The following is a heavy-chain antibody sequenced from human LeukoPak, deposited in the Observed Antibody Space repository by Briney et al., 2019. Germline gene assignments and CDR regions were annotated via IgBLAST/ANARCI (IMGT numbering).Heavy chain of an antibody. D-gene: IGHD2-8*01. CDR1: GFTFSSYD. CDR3: GRDAPGSNTGDY. Sequence: GGSLRLSCEASGFTFSSYDMNWVRQAPGKGLEWVSYISERASRIEYADSVKGRFIMSRDNANNLLYLQMNSLRAEDTAVYFCGRDAPGSNTGDYWGQGTLVTVSS. J-gene: IGHJ4*02. CDR2: ISERASRI. V-gene: IGHV3-48*03.